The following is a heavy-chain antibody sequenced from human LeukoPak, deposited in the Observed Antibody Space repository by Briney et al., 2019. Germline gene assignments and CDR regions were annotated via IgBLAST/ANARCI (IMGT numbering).Heavy chain of an antibody. CDR2: ISGSGGST. J-gene: IGHJ4*02. CDR1: GFTFSSYA. CDR3: AKDPYDTPYYFDY. V-gene: IGHV3-23*01. D-gene: IGHD3-9*01. Sequence: GGSLRLSCAASGFTFSSYAMSWVRQAPGKGLEWVSAISGSGGSTYYADSVKRRFTISRDNSKNTLYLQMNSLIAEDTAVYYCAKDPYDTPYYFDYWGQGTLVTVSS.